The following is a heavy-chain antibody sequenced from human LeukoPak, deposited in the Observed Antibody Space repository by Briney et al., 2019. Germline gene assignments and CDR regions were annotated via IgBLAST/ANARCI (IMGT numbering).Heavy chain of an antibody. V-gene: IGHV1-18*01. CDR2: ISAYNGNT. D-gene: IGHD3-10*01. J-gene: IGHJ4*02. Sequence: VASVKVSCKASGYTFTSYGISWVRQAPGQGLEWMGWISAYNGNTNFAEKFQDRVTMTTDTSTSTAYMELRSLRSDDTAVYYCAGGDAGLRELLYPIDYWGQGTLVTVSS. CDR1: GYTFTSYG. CDR3: AGGDAGLRELLYPIDY.